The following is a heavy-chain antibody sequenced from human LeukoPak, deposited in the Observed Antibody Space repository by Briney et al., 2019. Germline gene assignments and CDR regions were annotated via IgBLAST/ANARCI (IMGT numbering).Heavy chain of an antibody. CDR2: VIPIFGTA. CDR1: GITFSYST. Sequence: SVKVSCKAPGITFSYSTISWVRQAPGQGLEWMGRVIPIFGTADYAQKFQGRVTMTTDESTNTAYMELSSLRSEDTAVYFCAREPVPRSSGLQYWGQGTLVTVSS. D-gene: IGHD3-22*01. CDR3: AREPVPRSSGLQY. J-gene: IGHJ4*02. V-gene: IGHV1-69*05.